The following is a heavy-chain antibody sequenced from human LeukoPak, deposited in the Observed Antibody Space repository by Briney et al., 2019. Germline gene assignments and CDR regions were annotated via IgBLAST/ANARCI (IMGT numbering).Heavy chain of an antibody. J-gene: IGHJ4*02. CDR1: GFPFSDYS. CDR3: VNLGYSD. CDR2: IKNDGSDK. D-gene: IGHD5-12*01. V-gene: IGHV3-7*01. Sequence: GGSLRLSCTASGFPFSDYSMNWVRQAPGKGLEWVATIKNDGSDKYYVDSVKGRFTLSRDNAKNLVYLQMNSLRVEDTAVYYCVNLGYSDGGQGTLVTVSS.